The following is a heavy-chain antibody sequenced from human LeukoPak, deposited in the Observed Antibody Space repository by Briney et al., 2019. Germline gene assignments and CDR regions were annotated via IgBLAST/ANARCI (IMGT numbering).Heavy chain of an antibody. CDR2: IWYDGSNK. V-gene: IGHV3-33*06. J-gene: IGHJ4*02. CDR1: GFTFSSYG. D-gene: IGHD4-17*01. Sequence: GGSLRLSCAASGFTFSSYGMHWVRQAPGKGLEWVAVIWYDGSNKYYADSVKGRFTISRDNSRNTLYLQMNSLRAEDTAVYYCAKDGDYGDSFRYFDYWGQGTLVTVSS. CDR3: AKDGDYGDSFRYFDY.